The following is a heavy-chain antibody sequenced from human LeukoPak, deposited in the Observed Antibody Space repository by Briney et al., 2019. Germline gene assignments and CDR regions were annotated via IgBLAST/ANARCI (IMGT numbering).Heavy chain of an antibody. CDR1: GGSISNYY. CDR2: IYYSGST. Sequence: SETLSLTCTVSGGSISNYYWSWIRQPPGKGLEWIGCIYYSGSTYYNPSLKSRVTISVDTSKNQFSLKLSSVTAADTAVYYCARSHSGSRGGFDYWGQGTLVTVSS. V-gene: IGHV4-59*12. D-gene: IGHD1-26*01. J-gene: IGHJ4*02. CDR3: ARSHSGSRGGFDY.